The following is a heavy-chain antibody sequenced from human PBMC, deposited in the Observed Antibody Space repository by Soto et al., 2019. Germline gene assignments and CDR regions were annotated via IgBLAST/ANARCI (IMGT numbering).Heavy chain of an antibody. CDR3: ARDSFPIVVVVAAGTLGAFDI. CDR1: GGTFSSYT. D-gene: IGHD2-15*01. Sequence: GASVKVSCKASGGTFSSYTISWVRQAPGQGLEWMGRIIPILGIANYAQKFQGRVTITADKSTSTAYMELSSLRSEDTAVYYCARDSFPIVVVVAAGTLGAFDIWGQGTMVTVSS. V-gene: IGHV1-69*04. CDR2: IIPILGIA. J-gene: IGHJ3*02.